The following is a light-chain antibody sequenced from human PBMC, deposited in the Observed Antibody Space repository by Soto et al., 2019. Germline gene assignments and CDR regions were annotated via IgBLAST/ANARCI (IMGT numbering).Light chain of an antibody. CDR2: KAS. CDR3: QQYNTYPWT. J-gene: IGKJ1*01. V-gene: IGKV1-5*03. CDR1: ESVRSW. Sequence: DIQMTQSPSTLSASIGDRVTISCRASESVRSWLAWYQQKPGKAPKFLIYKASSLESGVPSRFSGSGSGTEFTLTISGLQPDDFATSYCQQYNTYPWTFGPGTKVDIK.